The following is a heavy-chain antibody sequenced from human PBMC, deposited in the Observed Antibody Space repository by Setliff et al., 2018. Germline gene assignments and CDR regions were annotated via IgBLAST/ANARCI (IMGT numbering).Heavy chain of an antibody. D-gene: IGHD3-10*01. J-gene: IGHJ6*02. V-gene: IGHV4-38-2*02. Sequence: PSETLSLTCNVSGFSINQGFDWGWIRQPPGKGLEWIGSIYYRGSTYHNPSLKSRVTVSVDTSKNQFSLKLSSVTAADTAVYYCARSSSGSPHYYYAMDVWGQGTTVTVSS. CDR1: GFSINQGFD. CDR3: ARSSSGSPHYYYAMDV. CDR2: IYYRGST.